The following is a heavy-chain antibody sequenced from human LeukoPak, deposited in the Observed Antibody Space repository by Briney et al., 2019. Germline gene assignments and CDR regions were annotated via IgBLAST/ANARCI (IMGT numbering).Heavy chain of an antibody. V-gene: IGHV3-53*01. Sequence: GGSLRLSCSASGFTVSSNYMSWVRQAPGKGLEWVSVIYSGGSTYYADSVKGRFTISRDNSKNTLYLQMNSLRAEDTAVYYCARELGLGSGSNWFDPWGQGTLVTVSS. CDR1: GFTVSSNY. D-gene: IGHD3-22*01. CDR3: ARELGLGSGSNWFDP. CDR2: IYSGGST. J-gene: IGHJ5*02.